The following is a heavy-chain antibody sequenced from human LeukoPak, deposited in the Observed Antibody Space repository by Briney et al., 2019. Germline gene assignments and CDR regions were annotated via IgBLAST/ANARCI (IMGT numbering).Heavy chain of an antibody. J-gene: IGHJ5*02. CDR1: GFTFSTYG. D-gene: IGHD1-1*01. V-gene: IGHV3-23*01. Sequence: GGTLRLSCAASGFTFSTYGMGWVRQAPGKGLEWVSALSGSGGTTYYADSVKGRFTISRDNSRNTLSLQMNSLRADDTAVYYCAKDRTGTTGADWFDPWGQGTLVTVSS. CDR3: AKDRTGTTGADWFDP. CDR2: LSGSGGTT.